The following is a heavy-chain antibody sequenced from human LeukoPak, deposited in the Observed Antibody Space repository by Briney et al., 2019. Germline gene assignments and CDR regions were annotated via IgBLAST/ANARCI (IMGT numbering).Heavy chain of an antibody. CDR3: ARYGSGSYYSYYYYYMDV. Sequence: ASVKVSCKAAGYTFTSYGISWVRQAPGQGREWRGWISAYNGNTNYAQKLQGTVTMTTATSTSTAYMELRSLRSDDTAVYYCARYGSGSYYSYYYYYMDVWGKGTTVTVSS. V-gene: IGHV1-18*01. CDR2: ISAYNGNT. J-gene: IGHJ6*03. CDR1: GYTFTSYG. D-gene: IGHD3-10*01.